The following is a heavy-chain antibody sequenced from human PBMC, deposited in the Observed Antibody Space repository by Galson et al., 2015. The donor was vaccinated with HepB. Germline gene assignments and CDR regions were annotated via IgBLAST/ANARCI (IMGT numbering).Heavy chain of an antibody. V-gene: IGHV3-73*01. CDR1: GFTFSGSD. Sequence: SLRLSCAASGFTFSGSDFHWVRQASGKGLEWVARIRNKDNNYATAFAASVKGRFTISRDDSKSTAYLQMNSLKTEDTAVYYCTRLDTSMVYWFDYWGRGTLATVSS. CDR3: TRLDTSMVYWFDY. J-gene: IGHJ4*02. D-gene: IGHD5-18*01. CDR2: IRNKDNNYAT.